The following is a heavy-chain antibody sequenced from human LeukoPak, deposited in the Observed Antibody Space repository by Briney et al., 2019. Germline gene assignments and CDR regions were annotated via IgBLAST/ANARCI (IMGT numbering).Heavy chain of an antibody. Sequence: GASVNASCKASGYTFTSYYMHWVRQAPGQGLEWMGIINPSGGSTSYAQKFQGRVTRTRDTSTSTVYMELTSLRSEDTAVYSCARVVVPAAIRSHFDYWGQGTLVTVSS. CDR3: ARVVVPAAIRSHFDY. D-gene: IGHD2-2*02. CDR1: GYTFTSYY. J-gene: IGHJ4*02. V-gene: IGHV1-46*01. CDR2: INPSGGST.